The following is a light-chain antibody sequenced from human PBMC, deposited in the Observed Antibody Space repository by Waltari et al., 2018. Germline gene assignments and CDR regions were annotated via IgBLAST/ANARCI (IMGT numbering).Light chain of an antibody. CDR1: QTINDW. J-gene: IGKJ3*01. CDR2: KAF. Sequence: DIQMTQSPSTLSASIGDRVTITCRASQTINDWLAWYQQKPGRAPKLLIYKAFDLESGVPSRFSGSGSGTEFTLTISSLQPDDFATYYCQQYSSFPLIFGPGTRVEIK. V-gene: IGKV1-5*03. CDR3: QQYSSFPLI.